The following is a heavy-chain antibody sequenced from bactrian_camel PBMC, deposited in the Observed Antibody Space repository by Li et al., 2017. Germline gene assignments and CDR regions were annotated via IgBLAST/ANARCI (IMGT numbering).Heavy chain of an antibody. V-gene: IGHV3S26*01. CDR2: INNNGVI. CDR1: GYTSSRYSTLC. D-gene: IGHD2*01. J-gene: IGHJ4*01. CDR3: VARSGAWCDRPADEYNY. Sequence: HVQLVESGGGSVQAGRSLRLSCAASGYTSSRYSTLCMAWFRQAPGKEREGVAVINNNGVIRYADSVKGRFTISQDNAKNTLYLEMNSLKTEDTAVYYCVARSGAWCDRPADEYNYWGQGTQVTVS.